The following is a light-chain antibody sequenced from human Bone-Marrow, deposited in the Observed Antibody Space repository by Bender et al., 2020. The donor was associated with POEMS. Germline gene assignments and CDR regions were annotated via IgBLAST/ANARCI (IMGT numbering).Light chain of an antibody. CDR3: SSYAGRNIYV. V-gene: IGLV2-8*01. CDR2: EVT. Sequence: QSALTQPASVSGSPGQSITISCTGTISDIGDYNLVSWYQQHPGKAPKLIISEVTKRPSGVPGRFSGSKSGNTASLTVSGLQADDEAYYYCSSYAGRNIYVFGPGTKVTVL. J-gene: IGLJ1*01. CDR1: ISDIGDYNL.